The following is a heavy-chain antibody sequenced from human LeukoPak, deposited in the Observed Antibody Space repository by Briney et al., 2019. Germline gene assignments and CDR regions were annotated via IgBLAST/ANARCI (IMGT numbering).Heavy chain of an antibody. CDR1: GFTFSSYA. CDR2: ISYDGSNK. J-gene: IGHJ4*02. D-gene: IGHD4-17*01. Sequence: GGSLRLSCAASGFTFSSYAMHWVRQAPGKGLEWVAVISYDGSNKYYADSVKGRFTISRDNSKNTLYLQMNSLRAEDTAVYYCARDFGRPLTVTTKGVDYWGQGTLVTVSS. V-gene: IGHV3-30-3*01. CDR3: ARDFGRPLTVTTKGVDY.